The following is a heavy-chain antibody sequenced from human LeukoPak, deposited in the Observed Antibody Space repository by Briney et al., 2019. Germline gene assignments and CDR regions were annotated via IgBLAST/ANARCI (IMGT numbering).Heavy chain of an antibody. CDR2: INYSDGKT. CDR1: GFTFSIYA. Sequence: GGSLRLSCSGSGFTFSIYAMNWVRQAPGKGLEWVSGINYSDGKTSYADSVKGRFTISRDNSRNTLYLQMNSLRVEDTAVYYCAKDQHRRSMGSIAAAGSWGQGTLVTVSS. CDR3: AKDQHRRSMGSIAAAGS. V-gene: IGHV3-23*01. D-gene: IGHD6-13*01. J-gene: IGHJ5*02.